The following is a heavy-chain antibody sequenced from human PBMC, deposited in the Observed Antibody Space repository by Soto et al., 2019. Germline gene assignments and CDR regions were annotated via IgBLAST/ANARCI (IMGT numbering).Heavy chain of an antibody. D-gene: IGHD1-1*01. V-gene: IGHV3-48*04. CDR1: GFTFSSYS. Sequence: PGGSLRLSCAASGFTFSSYSMNWVRQAPGKGLEWVSYISSSGSTIYYADSVKGRFTISRGNAKNSLYLQMNSLRAEDTAVYYCARDPRYPLDYWGQGTLVTVSS. CDR2: ISSSGSTI. J-gene: IGHJ4*02. CDR3: ARDPRYPLDY.